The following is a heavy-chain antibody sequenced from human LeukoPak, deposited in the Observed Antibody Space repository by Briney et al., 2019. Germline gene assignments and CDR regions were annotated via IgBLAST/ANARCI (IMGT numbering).Heavy chain of an antibody. Sequence: GGSLRLSCAASGFTISGFWMHWVRQVPGEGLVWVARMNSAGTTINYADSVKGRFTISRDNVRNTLHLQMNNLSLEDTAVYFCIREVQVRASASLGLWGRGTLLTVS. CDR3: IREVQVRASASLGL. J-gene: IGHJ4*01. V-gene: IGHV3-74*01. CDR1: GFTISGFW. D-gene: IGHD1-1*01. CDR2: MNSAGTTI.